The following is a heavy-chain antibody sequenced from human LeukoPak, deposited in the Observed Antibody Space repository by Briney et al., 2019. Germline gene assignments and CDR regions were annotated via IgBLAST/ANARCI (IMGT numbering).Heavy chain of an antibody. J-gene: IGHJ3*01. CDR3: ARDQYSSTWYRGAFDV. Sequence: GGSLRLSCAASGFTFTTSWMHWFRQAPGKGLVWVSRIESDGTSTTYADSVRGRFTISRDNAKNTLYLQMNSLRAEDTAVYYCARDQYSSTWYRGAFDVWGQGTMVSVSS. V-gene: IGHV3-74*01. CDR1: GFTFTTSW. CDR2: IESDGTST. D-gene: IGHD6-13*01.